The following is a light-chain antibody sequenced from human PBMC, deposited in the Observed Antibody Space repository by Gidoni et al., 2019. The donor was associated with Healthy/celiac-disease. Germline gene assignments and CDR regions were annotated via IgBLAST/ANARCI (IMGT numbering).Light chain of an antibody. CDR3: QQSYSTPPT. J-gene: IGKJ1*01. V-gene: IGKV1-39*01. CDR1: QSISSY. Sequence: QMNQSPSSLSASVGDRVTITCWARQSISSYLNWYQQKPGKAPKLLIYSASSWQSGVPSRFSGSGSGTDFTLTISSLQPEDFATYYCQQSYSTPPTFGQGTKVEIK. CDR2: SAS.